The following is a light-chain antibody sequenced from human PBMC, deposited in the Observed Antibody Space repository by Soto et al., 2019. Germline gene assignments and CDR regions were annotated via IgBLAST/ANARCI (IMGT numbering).Light chain of an antibody. V-gene: IGKV3-15*01. CDR3: QQYNNWPPWT. CDR2: GAS. CDR1: QSVSSN. J-gene: IGKJ1*01. Sequence: EIVMTQSPATPSVSPGERATLSCRASQSVSSNLAWYQQRPGQAPRLLIYGASTRATGIPARFSGSGSGTEFTLTISSLQSEDFAVYYCQQYNNWPPWTFGQGTEVEIK.